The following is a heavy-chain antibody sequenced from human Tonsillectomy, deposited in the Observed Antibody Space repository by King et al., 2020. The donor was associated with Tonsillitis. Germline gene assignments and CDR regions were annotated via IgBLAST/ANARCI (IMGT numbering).Heavy chain of an antibody. CDR1: GFTFSSYG. D-gene: IGHD2-2*03. Sequence: VQLVESGGGVVQPGRSLRLSCAASGFTFSSYGMHWVSQAPGKGPEWVAVIWYDGSNKYYADSVKGRFTISRDNSKNTLYLQMNSLRAEDTAVYYCARDGWSVWGKGTTVTVSS. J-gene: IGHJ6*04. CDR3: ARDGWSV. V-gene: IGHV3-33*01. CDR2: IWYDGSNK.